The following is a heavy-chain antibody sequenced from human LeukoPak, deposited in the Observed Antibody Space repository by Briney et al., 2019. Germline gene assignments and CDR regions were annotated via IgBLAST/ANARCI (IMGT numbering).Heavy chain of an antibody. V-gene: IGHV1-46*01. J-gene: IGHJ4*02. D-gene: IGHD3-22*01. CDR3: ARDARPSYDTSGYYFPGDY. CDR1: GYTFTSFY. CDR2: INPSGGTT. Sequence: ASVKVSCKATGYTFTSFYIHWVRQAPGQGLEWMAIINPSGGTTRYAQKFQGRVTMTRATSTSTVYMELSSLRSEDTAVYYCARDARPSYDTSGYYFPGDYWGQGTLVTVSS.